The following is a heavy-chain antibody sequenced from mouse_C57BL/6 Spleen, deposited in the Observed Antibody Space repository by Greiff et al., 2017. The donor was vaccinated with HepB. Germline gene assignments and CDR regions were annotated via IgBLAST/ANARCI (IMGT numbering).Heavy chain of an antibody. CDR2: INPNNGGT. D-gene: IGHD2-4*01. V-gene: IGHV1-22*01. J-gene: IGHJ3*01. Sequence: VHLQQSGPELVKPGASVKLSCKASGYTFTDYNMHWVKQSHGKSLGWIGYINPNNGGTSYNQKFKGKVTLTVNKSSSTAYMELRSLTSEDSAVYYCARGTIYDEYDEFAYWGQGTLVTVSA. CDR1: GYTFTDYN. CDR3: ARGTIYDEYDEFAY.